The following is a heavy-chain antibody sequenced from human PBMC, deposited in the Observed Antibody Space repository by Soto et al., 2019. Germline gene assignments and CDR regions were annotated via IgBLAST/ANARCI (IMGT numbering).Heavy chain of an antibody. V-gene: IGHV3-30*03. Sequence: GGSLTLSCAASGFTFSSYSMNWVRQAPGKGLEWVAVISYDGSNKYYADSVKGRFTISRDNSKNTLYLQMNSLRAEDTAVYYCASLSVPYGDYGEIYFDYCGQGTLVTXSS. J-gene: IGHJ4*02. CDR2: ISYDGSNK. CDR3: ASLSVPYGDYGEIYFDY. CDR1: GFTFSSYS. D-gene: IGHD4-17*01.